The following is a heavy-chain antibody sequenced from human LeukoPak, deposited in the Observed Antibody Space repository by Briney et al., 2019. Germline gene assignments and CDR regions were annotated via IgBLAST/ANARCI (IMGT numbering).Heavy chain of an antibody. D-gene: IGHD6-19*01. CDR3: ARPQYSSGWLPSTEYFHH. V-gene: IGHV3-48*01. CDR2: ISSISSTI. Sequence: GGSLRLSCAASGFTFSSYSMNWVRQAPGKGLEWVSYISSISSTIYYADSVKGRFTISRDNAKNSLYLQMNSLRAEDTAVYYCARPQYSSGWLPSTEYFHHWGQGTLVTVSS. CDR1: GFTFSSYS. J-gene: IGHJ1*01.